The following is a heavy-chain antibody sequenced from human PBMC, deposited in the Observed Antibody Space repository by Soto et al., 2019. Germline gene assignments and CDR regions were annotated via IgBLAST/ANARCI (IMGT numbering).Heavy chain of an antibody. V-gene: IGHV1-69*02. J-gene: IGHJ5*02. D-gene: IGHD6-6*01. CDR1: GGTFSSYT. Sequence: SVKVSCKASGGTFSSYTISWVRQAPGQGLEWTGRIIPILGIANYAQKFQGRVTITADKSTSTAYMELSSLRSEDTAVYYCARVGEAQGQLGISALFEPWGQGTLVTVSS. CDR2: IIPILGIA. CDR3: ARVGEAQGQLGISALFEP.